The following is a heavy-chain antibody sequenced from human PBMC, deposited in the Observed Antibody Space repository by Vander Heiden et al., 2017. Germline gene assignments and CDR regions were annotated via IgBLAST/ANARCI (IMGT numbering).Heavy chain of an antibody. V-gene: IGHV3-7*01. Sequence: EVQLVESGGGLVQPGGSLRLSCATSGFNFSRYWMTWVRQAPGRGLEWVANIKEDGSAAYYVDSVKGRFTLSRDNAKNSLYLQMNSLTAEDTAVYYCGRDRSWVDAWGQGTLVTVSS. CDR2: IKEDGSAA. D-gene: IGHD1-26*01. J-gene: IGHJ5*02. CDR1: GFNFSRYW. CDR3: GRDRSWVDA.